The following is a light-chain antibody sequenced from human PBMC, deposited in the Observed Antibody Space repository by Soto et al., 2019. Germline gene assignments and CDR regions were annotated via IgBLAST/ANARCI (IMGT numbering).Light chain of an antibody. CDR2: AAS. Sequence: AIQMTQSPSSLSASVGAGAAISCRASQDIRNTLAWYQQKPGEAPKLLIFAASNLQSGVPSRFSGSGSVTDFTLAITGLQPEDLATYYCLQYYNLSWTFGQGTKVDIK. J-gene: IGKJ1*01. CDR3: LQYYNLSWT. CDR1: QDIRNT. V-gene: IGKV1-6*01.